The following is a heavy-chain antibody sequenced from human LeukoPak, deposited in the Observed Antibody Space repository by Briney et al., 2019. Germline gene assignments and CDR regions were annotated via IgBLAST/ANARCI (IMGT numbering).Heavy chain of an antibody. CDR1: GGSISSYY. CDR2: IYYSGST. D-gene: IGHD3-3*01. Sequence: PSETLSLTCTVSGGSISSYYWSWIRQPPGKGLEWIGYIYYSGSTNYNPSLKSRVTISVDTSKNQFSLKLSSVTAADTAVCYCARLYYDFWSGRTYYFDYWGQGTLVTASS. V-gene: IGHV4-59*01. CDR3: ARLYYDFWSGRTYYFDY. J-gene: IGHJ4*02.